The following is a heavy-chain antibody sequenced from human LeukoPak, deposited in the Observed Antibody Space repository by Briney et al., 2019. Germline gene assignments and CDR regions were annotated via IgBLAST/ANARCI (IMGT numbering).Heavy chain of an antibody. D-gene: IGHD3-9*01. J-gene: IGHJ4*02. Sequence: GGSLRLSCAASGFTFSSYAMSWVRQAPGKGLQWVALISYDGSQKYYTDSVKPRFTISRDNSDDTLYLHMYSLRPDDTAVYYCARGWIRYFDYWGQGTLVTVSS. CDR2: ISYDGSQK. CDR1: GFTFSSYA. CDR3: ARGWIRYFDY. V-gene: IGHV3-30-3*01.